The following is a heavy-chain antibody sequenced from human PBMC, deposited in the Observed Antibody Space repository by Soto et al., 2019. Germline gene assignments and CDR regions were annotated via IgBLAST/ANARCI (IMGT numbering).Heavy chain of an antibody. CDR3: AREGVAPYYYYGMDV. Sequence: QVQLVQSGAEVKKPGASVKVSCKASGYTFTRSGISWVRQAPGQGLEWMGWISTYNGDTNYAQTFQGRVTMTTDTSTSTVQMEGRSLRSDDTAVYYCAREGVAPYYYYGMDVWGQGPPVTVSS. J-gene: IGHJ6*02. V-gene: IGHV1-18*01. CDR1: GYTFTRSG. D-gene: IGHD5-12*01. CDR2: ISTYNGDT.